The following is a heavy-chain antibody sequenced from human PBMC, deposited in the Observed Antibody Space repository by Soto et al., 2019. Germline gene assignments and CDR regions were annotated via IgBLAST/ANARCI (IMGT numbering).Heavy chain of an antibody. CDR2: ISGSCGST. V-gene: IGHV3-23*01. CDR3: AKDLSGWPEYFPH. J-gene: IGHJ1*01. Sequence: EVQLLESGGGLVQPGGSLRLSCAASGFTFSSYSMSWVLQAPGKGLEWVSAISGSCGSTYYADSVKGRFTISRDNSKNTLYLQMNSLRAEDTAVYYCAKDLSGWPEYFPHWGQGTLVTVSS. D-gene: IGHD6-19*01. CDR1: GFTFSSYS.